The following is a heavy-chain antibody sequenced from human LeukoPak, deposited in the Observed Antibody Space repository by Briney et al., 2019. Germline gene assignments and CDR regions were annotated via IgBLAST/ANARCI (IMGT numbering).Heavy chain of an antibody. CDR3: ARSNYYGSGSYGMDV. Sequence: SETLSLTCTVSGYSISSGYYWGWIRQPPGKGLEWIGSIYHSGSTYYNPSLKSRVTISVDTSQNQFSLELSSVTAADTAVYYCARSNYYGSGSYGMDVWGQGTTVTVSS. V-gene: IGHV4-38-2*02. D-gene: IGHD3-10*01. CDR2: IYHSGST. J-gene: IGHJ6*02. CDR1: GYSISSGYY.